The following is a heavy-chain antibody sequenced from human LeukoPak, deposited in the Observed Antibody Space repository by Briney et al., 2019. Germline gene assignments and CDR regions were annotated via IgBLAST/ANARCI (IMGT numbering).Heavy chain of an antibody. D-gene: IGHD5-24*01. CDR1: GYSISSGYY. J-gene: IGHJ4*02. Sequence: SETLSLTCAVSGYSISSGYYWGWIRQPAGKGLEWIGRIYTSGSTNYNPSLKSRVTISVDTSKNQFSLKLSSVTAADTAVYYCARDGGDGYTSYDTGFDYWGQGTLVTVSS. CDR3: ARDGGDGYTSYDTGFDY. CDR2: IYTSGST. V-gene: IGHV4-61*02.